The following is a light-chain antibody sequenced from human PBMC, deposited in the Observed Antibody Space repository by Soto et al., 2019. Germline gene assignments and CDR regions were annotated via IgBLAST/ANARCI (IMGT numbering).Light chain of an antibody. V-gene: IGLV4-69*01. CDR1: SGHSSYA. CDR2: LNSDGSH. CDR3: QTWGTARV. Sequence: QPVLTQSPSASASLGASVKLTCTLSSGHSSYAIAWHQQQPEKGPRYLMKLNSDGSHSKGDGIPDRFSGSSSGAERYLTISSLQSEDEADYHCQTWGTARVFGGGTKLTVL. J-gene: IGLJ3*02.